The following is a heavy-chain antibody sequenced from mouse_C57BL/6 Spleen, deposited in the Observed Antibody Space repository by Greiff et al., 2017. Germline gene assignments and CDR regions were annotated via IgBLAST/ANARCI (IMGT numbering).Heavy chain of an antibody. V-gene: IGHV1-81*01. CDR3: ATAQATSYFDY. Sequence: VQLQQSGAELARPGASVKLSCKASGYTFTSYGISWVKQRTGKGLEWIGEIYPRSGNNYYNEKFKGKATLTADKSSSTAYMELRSLTSEDSAVYFCATAQATSYFDYWGQGTTLTVSS. D-gene: IGHD3-2*02. J-gene: IGHJ2*01. CDR1: GYTFTSYG. CDR2: IYPRSGNN.